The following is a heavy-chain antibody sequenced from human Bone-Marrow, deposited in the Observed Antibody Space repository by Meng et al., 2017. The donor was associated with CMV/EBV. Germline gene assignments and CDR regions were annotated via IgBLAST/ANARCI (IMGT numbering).Heavy chain of an antibody. J-gene: IGHJ4*02. V-gene: IGHV3-20*04. Sequence: GESLKISCEASGFTFDDYGMSWVRQAPGKGLEWVSGINWDGGSTGYAEPVKGRFTISRDNAKNSLYLQMNSLRAEDTALYYCARDRIAARPNIDYWGQGTLVAVSS. CDR1: GFTFDDYG. CDR2: INWDGGST. CDR3: ARDRIAARPNIDY. D-gene: IGHD6-6*01.